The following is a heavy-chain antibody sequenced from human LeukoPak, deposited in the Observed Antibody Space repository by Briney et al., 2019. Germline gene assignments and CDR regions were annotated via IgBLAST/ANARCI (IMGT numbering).Heavy chain of an antibody. CDR1: GFTFTNYM. Sequence: GRSLRLSCAASGFTFTNYMMHWVRQAPGKGLEWVAVILEDGRIQHYADSVQGRFTISRDNSKNTLFLQMNGLRTEDTAVYFCARVQGGGFRTADYWGQGTLVTVSS. CDR3: ARVQGGGFRTADY. V-gene: IGHV3-30*04. J-gene: IGHJ4*02. D-gene: IGHD1-14*01. CDR2: ILEDGRIQ.